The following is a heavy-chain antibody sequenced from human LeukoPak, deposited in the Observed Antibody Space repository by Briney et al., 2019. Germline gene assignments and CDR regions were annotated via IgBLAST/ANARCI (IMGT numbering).Heavy chain of an antibody. CDR2: ISWNSGSI. D-gene: IGHD3-3*01. CDR3: AKGRSADFWSGYPFDY. J-gene: IGHJ4*02. CDR1: GFTFDDYA. Sequence: GGSLRLXCAASGFTFDDYAMHWVRQAPGKGLEWVSGISWNSGSIGYADSEKGRFTISRDNAKNSLYLQMNSLRAEDMALYYCAKGRSADFWSGYPFDYWGQGTLVTVSS. V-gene: IGHV3-9*03.